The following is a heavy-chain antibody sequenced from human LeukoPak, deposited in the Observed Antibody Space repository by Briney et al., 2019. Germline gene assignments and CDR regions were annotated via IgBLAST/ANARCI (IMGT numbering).Heavy chain of an antibody. CDR1: GGSINSRNYY. CDR2: ISYSGST. CDR3: ARDLTAAGPTRPYFDY. J-gene: IGHJ4*02. D-gene: IGHD6-13*01. V-gene: IGHV4-39*07. Sequence: PSETLSLTCTVSGGSINSRNYYWAWIRQPPGKGLEWIGSISYSGSTYYSLSLKSRVTISVDTSKNQFSLRLSSVTAADTAVYYCARDLTAAGPTRPYFDYWGQGTLVTVSS.